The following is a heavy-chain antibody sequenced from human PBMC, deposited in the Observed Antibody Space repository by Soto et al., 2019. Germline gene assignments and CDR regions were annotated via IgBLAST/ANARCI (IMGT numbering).Heavy chain of an antibody. CDR2: FDPEDGET. D-gene: IGHD3-10*01. V-gene: IGHV1-24*01. CDR3: ATVPYYGSGSELYYFDY. J-gene: IGHJ4*02. Sequence: QVQLVQSGAEVKKPGASVKVSCKVSGYTLTELSMHWVRQAPGKGLEWMGGFDPEDGETIYAQKFQGRVTMTEDTSTDTSYMELSSLRSEDTAVYYCATVPYYGSGSELYYFDYWGQGTLVTVSS. CDR1: GYTLTELS.